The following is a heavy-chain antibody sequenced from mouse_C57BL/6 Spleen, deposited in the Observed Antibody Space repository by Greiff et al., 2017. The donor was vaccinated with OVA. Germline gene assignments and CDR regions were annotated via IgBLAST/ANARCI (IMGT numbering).Heavy chain of an antibody. Sequence: DVKLQESGPGLVKPSQSLSLTCSVTGYSITSGYYWNWIRQFPGNKLEWMGYISYDGSNNYNPSLKNRISITRDTSKNQFFLKLNSVTTEDTATYYCARGGDYDCYFDYWGQGTTLTVSS. CDR2: ISYDGSN. J-gene: IGHJ2*01. D-gene: IGHD2-4*01. V-gene: IGHV3-6*01. CDR1: GYSITSGYY. CDR3: ARGGDYDCYFDY.